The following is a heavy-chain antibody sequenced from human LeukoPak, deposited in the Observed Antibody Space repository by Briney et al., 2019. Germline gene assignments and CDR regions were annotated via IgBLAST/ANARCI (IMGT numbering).Heavy chain of an antibody. D-gene: IGHD3-3*01. CDR2: IYSGGST. CDR3: ARASFWSGQGLYYYGMDV. V-gene: IGHV3-53*01. CDR1: GFTVSSNY. Sequence: GGSLRLSCAASGFTVSSNYMSWVRQAPGKGLEWVSVIYSGGSTYYADSVKGRFTISRDNSKNTLYLQMNSLRAADTAVYYCARASFWSGQGLYYYGMDVWGQGTTVTVSS. J-gene: IGHJ6*02.